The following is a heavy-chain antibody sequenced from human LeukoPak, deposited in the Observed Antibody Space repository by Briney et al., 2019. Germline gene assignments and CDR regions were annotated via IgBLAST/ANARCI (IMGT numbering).Heavy chain of an antibody. Sequence: ASVKVSCKASGYTFTGNYMHWVRQAPGQGLEWMGGIYPNSGGTNYAQKFQGRVTMTRDTSITTAYMELSRLSSDDTAVYYCARVNERGSGSYYHFDYWGQGTLVTASS. CDR3: ARVNERGSGSYYHFDY. J-gene: IGHJ4*02. V-gene: IGHV1-2*02. D-gene: IGHD3-10*01. CDR1: GYTFTGNY. CDR2: IYPNSGGT.